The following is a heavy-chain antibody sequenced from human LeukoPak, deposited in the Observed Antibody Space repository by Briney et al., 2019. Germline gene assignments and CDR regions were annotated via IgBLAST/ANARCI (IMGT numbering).Heavy chain of an antibody. Sequence: ASVKVSCKASGYTFTGYYVHWVRQAPGQGLEWMGWINPNSGGTNYAQKFQGRVTMTRDTSTSTAYMELNRLRSDDTAVYYCARDRDYGSGIFDYWGQGTLVTVSS. V-gene: IGHV1-2*02. CDR3: ARDRDYGSGIFDY. CDR1: GYTFTGYY. D-gene: IGHD3-10*01. J-gene: IGHJ4*02. CDR2: INPNSGGT.